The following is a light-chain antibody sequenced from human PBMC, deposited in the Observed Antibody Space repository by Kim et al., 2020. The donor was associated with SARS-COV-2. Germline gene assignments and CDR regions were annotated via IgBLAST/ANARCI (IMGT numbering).Light chain of an antibody. CDR2: GAS. CDR1: QSVSSSY. Sequence: SPGERATLSWRASQSVSSSYLAWYQQKPGQAPRLLIYGASSRATGIPDRFSGSVSGTDFTLSISRLEPEDFAVYYCQKYGSSPRTFGKGTKVDIK. J-gene: IGKJ1*01. V-gene: IGKV3-20*01. CDR3: QKYGSSPRT.